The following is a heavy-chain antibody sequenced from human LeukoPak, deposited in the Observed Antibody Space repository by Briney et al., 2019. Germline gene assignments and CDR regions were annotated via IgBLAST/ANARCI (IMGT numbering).Heavy chain of an antibody. D-gene: IGHD1-26*01. CDR3: ARVIVGAPSKAFDI. J-gene: IGHJ3*02. Sequence: GGSLRLSCAASGFTFSSYGMHWVRQAPGKGLEWVAVIWYDGSNKYYADSVKGRFTISRDNSKNTLYLQMNSLRAEDTAVYYCARVIVGAPSKAFDIWGQGTMVTVPS. CDR2: IWYDGSNK. V-gene: IGHV3-33*01. CDR1: GFTFSSYG.